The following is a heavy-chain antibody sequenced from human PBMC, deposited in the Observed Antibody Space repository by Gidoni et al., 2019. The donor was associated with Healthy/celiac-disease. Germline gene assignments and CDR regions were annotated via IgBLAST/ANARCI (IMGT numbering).Heavy chain of an antibody. J-gene: IGHJ4*02. CDR1: GGSFRGYY. Sequence: QVQLQQWGAGLLKPSATLSLTCSVHGGSFRGYYWSWLRPPPGKGLEWIGEINHSGSTNYNPSLKSRVTIAVDTSKNQFSLKLSSVTAADTAVYYCARDAPKSGYSYGLYYFDYWGQGTLVTVSS. D-gene: IGHD5-18*01. V-gene: IGHV4-34*01. CDR2: INHSGST. CDR3: ARDAPKSGYSYGLYYFDY.